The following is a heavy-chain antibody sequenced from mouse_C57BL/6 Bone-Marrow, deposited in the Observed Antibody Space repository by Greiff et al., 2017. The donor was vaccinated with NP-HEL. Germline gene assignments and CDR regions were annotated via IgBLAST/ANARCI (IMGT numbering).Heavy chain of an antibody. V-gene: IGHV2-9*01. CDR3: AKHTLVTTVVATDYAMDY. D-gene: IGHD1-1*01. CDR2: IWGGGST. J-gene: IGHJ4*01. CDR1: GFSLTSYG. Sequence: VKLMESGPGLVAPSQSLSITCTVSGFSLTSYGVDWVRQPPGKGLEWLGVIWGGGSTNYNSALMSRLSISKDNSKSQVFLKMNSLQTDDTAMYYCAKHTLVTTVVATDYAMDYWGQGTSVTVSS.